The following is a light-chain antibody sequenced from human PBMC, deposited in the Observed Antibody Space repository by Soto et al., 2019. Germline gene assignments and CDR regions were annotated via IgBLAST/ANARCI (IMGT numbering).Light chain of an antibody. CDR1: SSNIGAGYD. J-gene: IGLJ1*01. Sequence: QSALTQPPSVSGAPGQRVTISCTGSSSNIGAGYDVHWYQQLPGTAPKLLIYGNSNRPSGVPDRFSGSKSGTSASLAITGLQAEDEADYYCQSYDNSLSAPFVFGTGTKVTVL. V-gene: IGLV1-40*01. CDR3: QSYDNSLSAPFV. CDR2: GNS.